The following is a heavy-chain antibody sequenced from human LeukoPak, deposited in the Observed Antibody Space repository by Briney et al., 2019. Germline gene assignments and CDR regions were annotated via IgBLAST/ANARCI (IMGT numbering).Heavy chain of an antibody. Sequence: PSETLSLTCTVSGGSISSYYWSWIRQPPGKGLEWIGYISYSGSTDYNPSLKSRVTISVDTSKNQFSLKLSSVTAADTAVYYCATDLVVITTETTDYWGQGTLVTVSS. V-gene: IGHV4-59*12. D-gene: IGHD3-22*01. CDR2: ISYSGST. CDR1: GGSISSYY. J-gene: IGHJ4*02. CDR3: ATDLVVITTETTDY.